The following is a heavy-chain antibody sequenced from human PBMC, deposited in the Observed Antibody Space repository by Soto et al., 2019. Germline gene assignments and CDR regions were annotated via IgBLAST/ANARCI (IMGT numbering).Heavy chain of an antibody. Sequence: GGSLRLSCAASGFTFSSYEMNWVRQAPGKGLEWVSYISSSGSTIYYADSVKGRSTISRDNAKNSLYLQMNSLRAEDTAVYYCARDSDLYGMDVWGQGTTVTVSS. J-gene: IGHJ6*02. CDR1: GFTFSSYE. CDR2: ISSSGSTI. V-gene: IGHV3-48*03. CDR3: ARDSDLYGMDV.